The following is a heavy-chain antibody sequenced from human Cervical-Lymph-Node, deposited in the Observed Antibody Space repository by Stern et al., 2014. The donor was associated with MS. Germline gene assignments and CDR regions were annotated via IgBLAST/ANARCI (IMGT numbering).Heavy chain of an antibody. CDR3: AKNWWVAGATFDFFDA. V-gene: IGHV3-11*01. Sequence: DQLVESGGGLVSPGGSLRLSCAASGFTFNNFYMSWIRQAPGKGLEYLSYISNTGTTTYFADSVKGRFSISRDNTGNSLYLQMNSLSDEDTAIYYCAKNWWVAGATFDFFDAWGQGALVTVSS. CDR1: GFTFNNFY. CDR2: ISNTGTTT. D-gene: IGHD2-15*01. J-gene: IGHJ4*02.